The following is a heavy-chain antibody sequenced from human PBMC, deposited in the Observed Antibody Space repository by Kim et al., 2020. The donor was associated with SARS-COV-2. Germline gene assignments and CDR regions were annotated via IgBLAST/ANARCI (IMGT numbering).Heavy chain of an antibody. J-gene: IGHJ4*02. Sequence: KGRLPISRDNAKNTLYLQMNSLRAEDTGVYYCAKVPITMVRGGVYYFDSWGQGTLVTVSS. CDR3: AKVPITMVRGGVYYFDS. D-gene: IGHD3-10*01. V-gene: IGHV3-23*01.